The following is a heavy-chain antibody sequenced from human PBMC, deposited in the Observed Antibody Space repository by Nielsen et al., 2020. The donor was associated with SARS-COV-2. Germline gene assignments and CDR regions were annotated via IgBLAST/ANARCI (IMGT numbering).Heavy chain of an antibody. CDR1: GFTFRRYA. Sequence: GGSLRLSCAVSGFTFRRYAMSWVRRAPGKGLEWVGRIKSKTDGGTTDYAAPVKGRFTISRDDSKNTLYLQMNSLKTEDTAVYYCTTGFQGRYDYYGMDVWGQGTTVTVSS. J-gene: IGHJ6*02. CDR3: TTGFQGRYDYYGMDV. D-gene: IGHD1-26*01. V-gene: IGHV3-15*01. CDR2: IKSKTDGGTT.